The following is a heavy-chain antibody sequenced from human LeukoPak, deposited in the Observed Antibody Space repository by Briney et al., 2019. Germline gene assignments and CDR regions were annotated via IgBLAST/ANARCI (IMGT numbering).Heavy chain of an antibody. CDR1: GFTFSSYA. Sequence: GGSLRLSCAVSGFTFSSYAIAWVRQAPGKGLEWVSSISGSGNRTYYATSVKGRFTLSRDKSKNTVYLQMDSLRVDETATYYCARVQYGYLSGSYRIMFDYWGQGSLVTVSP. CDR2: ISGSGNRT. V-gene: IGHV3-23*01. J-gene: IGHJ4*02. CDR3: ARVQYGYLSGSYRIMFDY. D-gene: IGHD3-16*02.